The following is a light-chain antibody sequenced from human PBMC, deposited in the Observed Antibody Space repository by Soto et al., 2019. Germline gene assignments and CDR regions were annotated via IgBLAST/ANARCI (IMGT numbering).Light chain of an antibody. J-gene: IGKJ1*01. V-gene: IGKV3D-15*01. Sequence: EIVMTQSPAILSVSPGERATLSCRASQSVSSNLAWYPQKPGQAPRLLIYGASTRATGIPARFSGSGSGTEVTLTISSLQSEDVAVDDGQQYNNWPWTFGQGTKVDIK. CDR3: QQYNNWPWT. CDR2: GAS. CDR1: QSVSSN.